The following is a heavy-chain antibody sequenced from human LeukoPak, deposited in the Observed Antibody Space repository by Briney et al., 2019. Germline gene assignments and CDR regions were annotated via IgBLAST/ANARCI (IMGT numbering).Heavy chain of an antibody. CDR3: ARHYYSRYYYYYYMDV. CDR1: GYSISTGYY. J-gene: IGHJ6*03. D-gene: IGHD3-22*01. Sequence: SETLSLTCTVSGYSISTGYYWGWIRQPPGKGLEWIGYIYTSGSTNYNPSLKSRVTISVDTSKNQFSLKLSSVTAADTAVYYCARHYYSRYYYYYYMDVWGKGTTVTVSS. CDR2: IYTSGST. V-gene: IGHV4-4*09.